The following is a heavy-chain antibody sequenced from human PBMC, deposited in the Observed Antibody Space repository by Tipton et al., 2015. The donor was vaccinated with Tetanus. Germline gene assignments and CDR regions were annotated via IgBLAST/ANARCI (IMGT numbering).Heavy chain of an antibody. CDR3: ARGTTLDY. Sequence: TLSLTCTVSGGSISNYYWSWIRQPPGKGLEWIGYIYYSGSTNYNPSLKSRVTISVDTSKNQFSLNLSSVTAADTAVYYCARGTTLDYWGQGTLVTVPS. J-gene: IGHJ4*02. CDR2: IYYSGST. D-gene: IGHD4-11*01. V-gene: IGHV4-59*01. CDR1: GGSISNYY.